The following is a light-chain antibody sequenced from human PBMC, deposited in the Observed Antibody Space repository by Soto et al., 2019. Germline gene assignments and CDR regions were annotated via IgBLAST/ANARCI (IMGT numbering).Light chain of an antibody. V-gene: IGLV1-44*01. CDR2: STN. CDR3: EAWDGSLNVVL. J-gene: IGLJ2*01. CDR1: NSNIGTNT. Sequence: QSVLTQPPSASGTPGQRVTISCSGGNSNIGTNTVNGYQQLPGSAPKLLIYSTNQRPSGVPDRFSGSKSGTSASLAISGLQPDDEADYYCEAWDGSLNVVLFGGGTKLTVL.